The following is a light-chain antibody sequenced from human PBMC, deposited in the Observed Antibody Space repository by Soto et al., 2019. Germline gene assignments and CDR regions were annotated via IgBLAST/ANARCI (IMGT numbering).Light chain of an antibody. V-gene: IGKV1-39*01. Sequence: IQLTQSPSSLSASVADRVAITCRTSQSINNYLNWYQQKPGKAPKLLIYAASSLQSGVPSRFSGSGSETDFTLTISSLHPEDFATYSCQQSYSTTWTFGQGTKVDIK. CDR2: AAS. CDR1: QSINNY. CDR3: QQSYSTTWT. J-gene: IGKJ1*01.